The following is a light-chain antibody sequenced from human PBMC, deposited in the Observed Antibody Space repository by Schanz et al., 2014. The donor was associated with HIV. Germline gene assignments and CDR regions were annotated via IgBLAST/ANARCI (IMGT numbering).Light chain of an antibody. J-gene: IGLJ3*02. CDR3: VVYVGNGIRV. V-gene: IGLV8-61*01. Sequence: QAVVTQAPSFSVSPGGTVTLTCGLSSGSVSTSYYPSWFQQTPGQAPRTLIYSTNTRSSGVPDRFSGSILGNKAALTITGAQADDESDYYCVVYVGNGIRVFGGGTKVTVL. CDR2: STN. CDR1: SGSVSTSYY.